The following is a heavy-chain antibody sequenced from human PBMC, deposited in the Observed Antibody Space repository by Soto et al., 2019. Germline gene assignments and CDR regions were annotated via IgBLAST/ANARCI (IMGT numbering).Heavy chain of an antibody. CDR1: GGSVSSGAYY. J-gene: IGHJ4*02. D-gene: IGHD2-21*02. CDR2: IYYSGRT. CDR3: ARQRTSVVTQAYFDV. V-gene: IGHV4-30-4*08. Sequence: SETLSLTCTVSGGSVSSGAYYWTWIRQRPGKGLEWIGCIYYSGRTYYNPSLRSRVTMSVDTSKNQFSLKLRSVTAADTALYFCARQRTSVVTQAYFDVWGPASLVTVTS.